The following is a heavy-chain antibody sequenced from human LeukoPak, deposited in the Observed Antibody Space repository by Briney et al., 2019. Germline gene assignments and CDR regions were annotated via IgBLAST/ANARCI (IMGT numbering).Heavy chain of an antibody. CDR3: ARVYDSSGYRRAFDI. Sequence: SVKVSCKASGYTFTGYYMHWVRQAPGQGLEWMGGIIPIFGTANYAQKFQGRVTITADESTSTAYMELSSLRSEDTAVYYCARVYDSSGYRRAFDIWGQGTMVTVSS. V-gene: IGHV1-69*13. CDR2: IIPIFGTA. J-gene: IGHJ3*02. D-gene: IGHD3-22*01. CDR1: GYTFTGYY.